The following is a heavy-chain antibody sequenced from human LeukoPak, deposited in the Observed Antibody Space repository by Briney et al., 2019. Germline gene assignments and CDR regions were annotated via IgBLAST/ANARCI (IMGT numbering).Heavy chain of an antibody. J-gene: IGHJ5*02. D-gene: IGHD1-7*01. Sequence: SETLSLTCTVPGDSISCFYWSWIRQAPGKGLECIGFIYINGDTSYNPSLKGRATLSLDTSKNQFSLRLTSVTAADTAVYYCAKTARTFASWGPGTLVTVSS. V-gene: IGHV4-4*09. CDR2: IYINGDT. CDR3: AKTARTFAS. CDR1: GDSISCFY.